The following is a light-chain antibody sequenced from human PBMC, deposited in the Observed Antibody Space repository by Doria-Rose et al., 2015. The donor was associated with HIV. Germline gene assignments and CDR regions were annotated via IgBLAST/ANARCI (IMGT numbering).Light chain of an antibody. CDR1: QSFSSTY. CDR3: HQYGTSWT. Sequence: LTQSPGTLSLSPGERATLSCRASQSFSSTYLAWYQQKPGQAPSHLMYDGSTRATGIPDRFSASGSGTDFTLTINRLELEDFALYYCHQYGTSWTFGQGTKVEI. CDR2: DGS. V-gene: IGKV3-20*01. J-gene: IGKJ1*01.